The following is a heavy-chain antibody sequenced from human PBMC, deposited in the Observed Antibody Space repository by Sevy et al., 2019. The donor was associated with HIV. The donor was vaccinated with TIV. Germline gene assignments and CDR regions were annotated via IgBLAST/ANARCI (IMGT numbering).Heavy chain of an antibody. Sequence: GGSLRLSCAASGFTFSNAWMSWVRQAPGKGLEWVGRIKSKTEGATRDFAAPVKGRLLISRDDSRNTVYLQLNSLKTEDTAVYYCTAGVGASDFDYWGQGTLVTVSS. CDR1: GFTFSNAW. J-gene: IGHJ4*02. CDR3: TAGVGASDFDY. CDR2: IKSKTEGATR. D-gene: IGHD1-26*01. V-gene: IGHV3-15*01.